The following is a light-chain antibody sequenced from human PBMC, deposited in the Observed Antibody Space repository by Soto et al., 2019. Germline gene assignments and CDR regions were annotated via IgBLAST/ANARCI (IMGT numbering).Light chain of an antibody. J-gene: IGLJ2*01. CDR3: QSYDSSLSGVV. CDR1: SSNIGAGYD. V-gene: IGLV1-40*01. CDR2: GNS. Sequence: QAVVTQPPSVSGAPGQRVTISCNGSSSNIGAGYDVHWYQQLPGTAPKLLIHGNSNRPSGVPDRFSGSKSGTSASLAITGLQAEDEADYYCQSYDSSLSGVVFGGGTKLTVL.